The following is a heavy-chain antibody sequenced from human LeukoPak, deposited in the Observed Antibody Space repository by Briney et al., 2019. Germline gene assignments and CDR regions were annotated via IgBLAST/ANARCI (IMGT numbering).Heavy chain of an antibody. D-gene: IGHD3-10*01. J-gene: IGHJ4*02. CDR2: IKSKTDGGTT. CDR1: GFTFSNAW. V-gene: IGHV3-15*07. Sequence: GGSLRLSCAASGFTFSNAWMNWVRQAPGKGLEWVGRIKSKTDGGTTDYAAPVKGRFTISRDDSKNTLYLQMNSLKTKDTAVYYCTTDYALSYYGSGSYYRWGQGTLVTVSS. CDR3: TTDYALSYYGSGSYYR.